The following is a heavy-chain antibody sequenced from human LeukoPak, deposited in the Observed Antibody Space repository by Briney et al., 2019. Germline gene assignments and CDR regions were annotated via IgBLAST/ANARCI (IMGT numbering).Heavy chain of an antibody. CDR3: ARGRYYYDSSGYRTSADFDY. CDR1: GGSFSGYY. J-gene: IGHJ4*02. V-gene: IGHV4-34*01. CDR2: INHSGST. Sequence: SSETLSLTCAVYGGSFSGYYWSWIRQPPGKGLEWIGEINHSGSTNYNPSLKSRVTISVDTSKNQFSLKLSSVTAADTAVYYCARGRYYYDSSGYRTSADFDYWGQGTLVTVS. D-gene: IGHD3-22*01.